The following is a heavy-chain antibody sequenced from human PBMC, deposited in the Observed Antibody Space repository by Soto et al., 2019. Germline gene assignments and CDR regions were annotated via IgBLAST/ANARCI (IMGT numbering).Heavy chain of an antibody. Sequence: GSLRLSCAASGFTFSSYGMHWVRQAPGKGLEWVAVISYDGSNKYYADSVKGRFTISRDNSRNTVYLQMNSLRVEDTAVYYCAKGGGSGYFAYHYIDVWGKGTTVTVSS. CDR2: ISYDGSNK. V-gene: IGHV3-30*18. CDR1: GFTFSSYG. CDR3: AKGGGSGYFAYHYIDV. J-gene: IGHJ6*03. D-gene: IGHD3-3*01.